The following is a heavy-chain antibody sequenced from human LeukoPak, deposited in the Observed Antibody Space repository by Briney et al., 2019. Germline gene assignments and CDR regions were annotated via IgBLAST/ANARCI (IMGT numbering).Heavy chain of an antibody. J-gene: IGHJ6*03. V-gene: IGHV3-23*01. CDR1: GFTFDDYG. Sequence: GSLRLSCAASGFTFDDYGMSWVRQAPGKGLEWVSAISGSGGSTYYADSVKGRFTISRDNSKNTLYLQMNSLRAEDTAVYYCAKDRSNSLYYYYMDVWGKGTTVTVSS. D-gene: IGHD1-7*01. CDR3: AKDRSNSLYYYYMDV. CDR2: ISGSGGST.